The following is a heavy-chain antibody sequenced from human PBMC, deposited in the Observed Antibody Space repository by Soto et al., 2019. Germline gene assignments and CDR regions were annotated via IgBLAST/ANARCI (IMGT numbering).Heavy chain of an antibody. D-gene: IGHD3-9*01. Sequence: QLLESGGGLVQPGGSLRLSCAASGFTFSIYSMNWVRQAPGKGLEWVSLISGSGGSTHYADSVEGRFNISRDNSKNTLYLEMDSLRAEDTAVYYCAKVVKYDVLTGYYKGPDYYGMDVWGQGTTVTVSS. CDR3: AKVVKYDVLTGYYKGPDYYGMDV. V-gene: IGHV3-23*01. CDR2: ISGSGGST. CDR1: GFTFSIYS. J-gene: IGHJ6*02.